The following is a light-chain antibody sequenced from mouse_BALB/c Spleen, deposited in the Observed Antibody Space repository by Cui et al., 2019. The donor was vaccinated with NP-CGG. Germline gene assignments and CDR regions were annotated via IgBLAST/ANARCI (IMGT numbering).Light chain of an antibody. J-gene: IGLJ1*01. CDR2: GIN. Sequence: QAVVPQESAPTTSPGETVTLTCRSSTGAVTTSNYANWVQEKPDHLFTGLIGGINNRAPGVPARFSGSLIGDKAALTITGAQTEDEAIYFCALWYSNHWVFGGGTKLTVL. CDR1: TGAVTTSNY. CDR3: ALWYSNHWV. V-gene: IGLV1*01.